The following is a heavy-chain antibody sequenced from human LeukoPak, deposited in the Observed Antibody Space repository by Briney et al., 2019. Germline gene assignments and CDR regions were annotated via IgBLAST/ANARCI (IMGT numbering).Heavy chain of an antibody. CDR2: MYSGGST. D-gene: IGHD3-10*01. J-gene: IGHJ6*03. CDR3: ARDGVTMVRGVKVLDYYYYYMDV. V-gene: IGHV3-66*01. CDR1: GFTVSSNY. Sequence: GGSLRLSCAASGFTVSSNYMSWVRQAPGKGLEWVSVMYSGGSTYYADSVKGRFTISRDNSKNTLYLQMNSLRVEDTAVYYCARDGVTMVRGVKVLDYYYYYMDVWGKGTTVTISS.